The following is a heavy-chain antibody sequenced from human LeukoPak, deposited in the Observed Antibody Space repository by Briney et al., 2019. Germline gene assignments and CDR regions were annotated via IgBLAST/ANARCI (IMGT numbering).Heavy chain of an antibody. Sequence: GGTLRLSCAASGFTFSSYSMNWVRQAPGKGLEWVSSISSSSSYIYYADSVHGRFTISRDNAKNSLYLQMNSLRAEDTAVYYCAREATYYGSGSYSPGWGQGTLVTVSS. CDR3: AREATYYGSGSYSPG. CDR2: ISSSSSYI. V-gene: IGHV3-21*01. J-gene: IGHJ4*02. D-gene: IGHD3-10*01. CDR1: GFTFSSYS.